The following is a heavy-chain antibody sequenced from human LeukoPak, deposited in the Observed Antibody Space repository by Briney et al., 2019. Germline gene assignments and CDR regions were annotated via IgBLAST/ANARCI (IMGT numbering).Heavy chain of an antibody. D-gene: IGHD3-16*02. J-gene: IGHJ4*02. V-gene: IGHV4-34*01. CDR3: ARGYDFVWGSDRFDT. CDR2: INHSGST. Sequence: SETLSLTCAVYGGSFSGYYWSWIRQPPGKGLEWIGEINHSGSTNYNPSLKSRVTISVDTSKNQFSLKLSSVTAADTAVYYCARGYDFVWGSDRFDTWGQGTLVTVSS. CDR1: GGSFSGYY.